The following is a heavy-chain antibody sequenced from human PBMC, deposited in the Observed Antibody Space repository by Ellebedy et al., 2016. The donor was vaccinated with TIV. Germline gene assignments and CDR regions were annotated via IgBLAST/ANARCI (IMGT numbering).Heavy chain of an antibody. J-gene: IGHJ5*02. CDR1: GFSFRSYW. V-gene: IGHV3-7*01. Sequence: GESLKISCVASGFSFRSYWMSWVCQAPGKGQEWVANIYQDGSTKYYVDSVKDRFTISRDNAKNSLFLQMNSLRVEDTAVYYCARRGSYGDYAVQVNSWFDRWGRGTLVSVSS. CDR2: IYQDGSTK. CDR3: ARRGSYGDYAVQVNSWFDR. D-gene: IGHD3-16*01.